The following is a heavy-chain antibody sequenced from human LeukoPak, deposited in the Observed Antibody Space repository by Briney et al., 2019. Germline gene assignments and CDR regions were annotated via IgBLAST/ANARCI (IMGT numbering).Heavy chain of an antibody. CDR3: ASYYYYDSSGYYFIGL. V-gene: IGHV4-39*01. Sequence: SETLSLTCTVSGGSISSSSYYWGWIRQPPGKGLEWIGSIYYSGSTYYNPSLKSRVTISVDTSKSQFSLKLSSVTAADTAVYYCASYYYYDSSGYYFIGLWGQGTLVTVSS. CDR1: GGSISSSSYY. J-gene: IGHJ4*02. CDR2: IYYSGST. D-gene: IGHD3-22*01.